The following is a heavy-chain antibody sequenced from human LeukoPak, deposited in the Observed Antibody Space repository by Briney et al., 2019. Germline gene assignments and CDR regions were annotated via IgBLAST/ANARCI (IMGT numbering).Heavy chain of an antibody. V-gene: IGHV3-23*01. J-gene: IGHJ3*02. CDR2: FSGSGGST. Sequence: GGSLRLSCAASRFSFSNYPMSWVRQAPGKGLEWVSAFSGSGGSTYYADSVKGRFTISRDNSKNTLFLQMNSRRAEDTAVYYCAKVRYYDSSGYRVDAFDIWGQGTMVTVSS. CDR3: AKVRYYDSSGYRVDAFDI. CDR1: RFSFSNYP. D-gene: IGHD3-22*01.